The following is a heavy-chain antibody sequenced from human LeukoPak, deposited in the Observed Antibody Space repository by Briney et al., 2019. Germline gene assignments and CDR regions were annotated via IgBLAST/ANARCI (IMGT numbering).Heavy chain of an antibody. Sequence: GGSLRLSCAASGVTFSIYGMSWVRQAPGKGLEWGSAISGSGGITYYADTVKGRFTISRDNSKNTLYLHMTSLSDEDTAVYYCVRENSWYFDYWGQGALVTVSS. CDR3: VRENSWYFDY. CDR1: GVTFSIYG. CDR2: ISGSGGIT. D-gene: IGHD6-13*01. V-gene: IGHV3-23*01. J-gene: IGHJ4*02.